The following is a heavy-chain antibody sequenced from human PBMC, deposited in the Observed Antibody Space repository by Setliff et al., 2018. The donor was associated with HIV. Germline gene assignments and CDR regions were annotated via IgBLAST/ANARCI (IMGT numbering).Heavy chain of an antibody. V-gene: IGHV4-59*11. Sequence: PSETLSLNCTVSSGYMSGHFWTWIRQTPGEGLEWIGNIYLGETTNYNPSLTSRATISLDTSKRQFSLHLTSVTAADTYIYYCARDPSQYLDFLFDPQPFNVWGHGTMVTVSS. CDR2: IYLGETT. CDR1: SGYMSGHF. CDR3: ARDPSQYLDFLFDPQPFNV. J-gene: IGHJ3*01. D-gene: IGHD3-9*01.